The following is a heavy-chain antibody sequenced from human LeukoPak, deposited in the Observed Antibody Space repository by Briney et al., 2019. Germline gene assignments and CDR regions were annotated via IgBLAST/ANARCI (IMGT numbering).Heavy chain of an antibody. CDR2: IYYSGST. CDR1: DGSITNNNYY. CDR3: AREGTTITTRDS. D-gene: IGHD4-11*01. Sequence: SETLSLACTVSDGSITNNNYYWGWIRQPPGKGLEWIGSIYYSGSTYYNPSLKSRVTISVDTSKNQFSLKLNSVTAADTAVYYCAREGTTITTRDSWGQGTLVTVSS. J-gene: IGHJ4*02. V-gene: IGHV4-39*01.